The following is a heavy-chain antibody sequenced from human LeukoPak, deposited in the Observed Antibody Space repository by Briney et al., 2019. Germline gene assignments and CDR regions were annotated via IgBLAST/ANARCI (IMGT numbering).Heavy chain of an antibody. CDR2: INPNSGGT. CDR1: GYTFTGYY. D-gene: IGHD6-13*01. V-gene: IGHV1-2*06. Sequence: ASVKVSCKASGYTFTGYYMHWVRQAPGPGLEWMGRINPNSGGTNYAQKFQGRVTMTRDTSISTAYMELSRLRSDDTAVYYCARRQQLVGFDYWGQGTLVTVSS. CDR3: ARRQQLVGFDY. J-gene: IGHJ4*02.